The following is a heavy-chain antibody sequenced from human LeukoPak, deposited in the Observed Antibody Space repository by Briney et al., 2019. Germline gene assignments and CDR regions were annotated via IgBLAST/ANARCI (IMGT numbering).Heavy chain of an antibody. CDR3: ARGAHCGGDCYSDFYYYMGV. V-gene: IGHV1-2*02. Sequence: GASVKVSCKASGFTFTAYYMHWVRQAPGQGLEWMGWINPYSGGTNYAQKFQGRVTMTRDTSISTAYMELSGLTSADTALYYCARGAHCGGDCYSDFYYYMGVWGKGTTVTISS. D-gene: IGHD2-21*02. CDR2: INPYSGGT. J-gene: IGHJ6*03. CDR1: GFTFTAYY.